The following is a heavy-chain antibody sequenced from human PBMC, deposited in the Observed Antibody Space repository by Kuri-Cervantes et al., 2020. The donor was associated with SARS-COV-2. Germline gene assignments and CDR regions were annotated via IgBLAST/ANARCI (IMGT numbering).Heavy chain of an antibody. V-gene: IGHV4-4*07. CDR2: IYTSGST. CDR3: ARTYYYYYYYMDV. J-gene: IGHJ6*03. CDR1: GGSISSYY. Sequence: ESLKISCTVSGGSISSYYWSWIRQPAGKGLEWIGRIYTSGSTNYNPPLKSRVTMSVDTSKNQFSLKLSSVTAAGTAVYYCARTYYYYYYYMDVWGKGTTVTVSS.